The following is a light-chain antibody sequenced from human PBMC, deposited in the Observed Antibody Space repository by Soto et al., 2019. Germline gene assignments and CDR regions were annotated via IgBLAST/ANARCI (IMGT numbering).Light chain of an antibody. CDR1: SSDVGDNNY. CDR2: DVT. J-gene: IGLJ1*01. Sequence: QSVLTQPASVSGSPGQSITISCTGTSSDVGDNNYVSWYQQHPGKAPKLMIYDVTHRPSGISNRFSGSQSGNTASLTISGLQAEEEADYYCSSYTSSSTLYVFGTGTKLTVL. V-gene: IGLV2-14*01. CDR3: SSYTSSSTLYV.